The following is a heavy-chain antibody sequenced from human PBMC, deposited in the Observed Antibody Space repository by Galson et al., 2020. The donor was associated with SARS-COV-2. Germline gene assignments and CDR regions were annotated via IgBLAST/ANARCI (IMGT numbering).Heavy chain of an antibody. CDR2: IYHSGST. Sequence: ASETLSLTCAVSGGSISSSNWWSWVRQPPGKGLEWIGEIYHSGSTNYKPSLKSRVTISVDKSKNQFSLKLSSVTAADTAVYYCARAKVVTIGDVLYYYYGMDVWGQGTTVTVSS. CDR1: GGSISSSNW. CDR3: ARAKVVTIGDVLYYYYGMDV. V-gene: IGHV4-4*02. D-gene: IGHD2-15*01. J-gene: IGHJ6*02.